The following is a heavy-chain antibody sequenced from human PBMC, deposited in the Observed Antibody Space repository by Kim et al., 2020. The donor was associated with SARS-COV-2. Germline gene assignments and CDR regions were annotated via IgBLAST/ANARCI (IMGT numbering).Heavy chain of an antibody. Sequence: GGSLTLSCAASGFTFSSYAMSWVRQAPGKGLEWVSAISGSGGSTYYADSVKGRFTISRDNSKNTLYLQMNSLRAEDTAVNYCAKTRGYSGRSPYYYYGMDVWGQGTTVTVSS. J-gene: IGHJ6*02. CDR1: GFTFSSYA. CDR2: ISGSGGST. V-gene: IGHV3-23*01. CDR3: AKTRGYSGRSPYYYYGMDV. D-gene: IGHD5-12*01.